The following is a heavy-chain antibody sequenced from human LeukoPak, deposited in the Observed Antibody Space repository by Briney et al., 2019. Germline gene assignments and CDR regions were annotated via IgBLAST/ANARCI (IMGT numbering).Heavy chain of an antibody. J-gene: IGHJ5*02. CDR1: GYSFTSYW. CDR2: IDPSDSYT. D-gene: IGHD3-10*01. V-gene: IGHV5-10-1*01. CDR3: ARGITMVRGVDNRFDP. Sequence: GESLRISCKGSGYSFTSYWISWVRQMPGKGLEWMGRIDPSDSYTNYSPSFQGHVTISADKSISTAYLQWSSLKASDTAMYYCARGITMVRGVDNRFDPWGQGTLVTVSS.